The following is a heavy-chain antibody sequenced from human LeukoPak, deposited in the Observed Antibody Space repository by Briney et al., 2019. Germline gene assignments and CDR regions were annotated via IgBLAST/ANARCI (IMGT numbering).Heavy chain of an antibody. D-gene: IGHD4-17*01. Sequence: SETLSLTCTVSGGFISSYYWSWIRQPPGKGLEWIGYIYYSGSTNYNPSLKSRVTISVDTSKNQFSLKLSSVTAADTAVYYCARVRLQKKDDYGDYTGVNWFDPWGQGTLVTVSS. CDR2: IYYSGST. J-gene: IGHJ5*02. CDR1: GGFISSYY. CDR3: ARVRLQKKDDYGDYTGVNWFDP. V-gene: IGHV4-59*01.